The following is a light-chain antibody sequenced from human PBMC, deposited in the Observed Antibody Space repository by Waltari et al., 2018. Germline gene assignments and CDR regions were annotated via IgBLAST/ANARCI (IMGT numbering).Light chain of an antibody. J-gene: IGLJ3*02. Sequence: QSALTPPRPVSGSPGQPVTISCTGTSRDVAGYNSVPWYHPHPGKAPKRIIYDVTKRPSGVPDRFSASKSDNTASLTISGLQAEDEADYYCCSYAGSITFWVFGGGTKLTVL. CDR2: DVT. V-gene: IGLV2-11*01. CDR1: SRDVAGYNS. CDR3: CSYAGSITFWV.